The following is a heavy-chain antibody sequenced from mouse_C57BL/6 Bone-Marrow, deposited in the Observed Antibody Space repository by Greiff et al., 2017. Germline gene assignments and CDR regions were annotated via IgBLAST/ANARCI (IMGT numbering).Heavy chain of an antibody. D-gene: IGHD1-1*01. Sequence: EVMLVESGGGLVKPGGSLKLSCAASGFTFSDYGMHWVRQAPEKGLEWVAYISSGSSTIYYADTVKGRFTISRDNAKNTLFLQMTSLRSEDTAMYYCAYGSSYDYYAMDYWGQGTSVTVSS. CDR3: AYGSSYDYYAMDY. CDR2: ISSGSSTI. CDR1: GFTFSDYG. J-gene: IGHJ4*01. V-gene: IGHV5-17*01.